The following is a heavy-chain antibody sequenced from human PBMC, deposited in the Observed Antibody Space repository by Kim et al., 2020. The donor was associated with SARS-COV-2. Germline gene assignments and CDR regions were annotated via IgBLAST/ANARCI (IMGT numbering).Heavy chain of an antibody. J-gene: IGHJ4*02. CDR2: IWYDGSNK. CDR3: ARESNYYGSGDY. CDR1: GFTFSSYG. Sequence: GGSLRLSCAASGFTFSSYGMHWVRQAPGKGLEWVAVIWYDGSNKYYADSVKGRFTISRDNSKNTLYLQMNSLRAEDTAVYYCARESNYYGSGDYWGQGTLVTVSS. V-gene: IGHV3-33*01. D-gene: IGHD3-10*01.